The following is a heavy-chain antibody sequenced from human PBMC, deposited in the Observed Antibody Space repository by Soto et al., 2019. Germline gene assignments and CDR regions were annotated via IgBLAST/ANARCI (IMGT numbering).Heavy chain of an antibody. D-gene: IGHD3-16*02. V-gene: IGHV3-23*01. Sequence: GGSLRLSCAASGFTFSSYAMSWVRQAPGKGLEWVSAISGSGGSTYYADSVKGRFTISRDNSKNTLYLQMNSLRAEDTAVYYCAKAPPVWGSYRDTPVHDPWGQGTLVTVSS. CDR2: ISGSGGST. CDR3: AKAPPVWGSYRDTPVHDP. J-gene: IGHJ5*02. CDR1: GFTFSSYA.